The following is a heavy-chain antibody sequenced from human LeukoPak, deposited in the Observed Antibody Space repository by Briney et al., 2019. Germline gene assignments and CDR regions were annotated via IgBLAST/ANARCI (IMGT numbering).Heavy chain of an antibody. CDR2: INHSGST. D-gene: IGHD4-17*01. CDR1: GGSFSGYY. J-gene: IGHJ1*01. V-gene: IGHV4-34*01. Sequence: SETLSLTCAVYGGSFSGYYWSWIRQPPGKGLEWIGEINHSGSTNYNPSLKSRVTISVDTSKNQFSLKLNSVIAADTAVCYCARPTTVTTHYFQHWGQGTLVTVSS. CDR3: ARPTTVTTHYFQH.